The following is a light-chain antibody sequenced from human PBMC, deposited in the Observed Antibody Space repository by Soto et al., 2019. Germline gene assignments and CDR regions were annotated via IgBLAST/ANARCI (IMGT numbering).Light chain of an antibody. Sequence: IVLTRSPATLSLSPWERAAPAVRASQSVSSYLVWFQQKPGKAPKLLIYDESSLDRGVPSRFSGSGCGTDFALTISSLQPHDFATYYCQQHSNYPFIFGQGTKVDIK. CDR1: QSVSSY. CDR3: QQHSNYPFI. CDR2: DES. V-gene: IGKV3-11*01. J-gene: IGKJ2*01.